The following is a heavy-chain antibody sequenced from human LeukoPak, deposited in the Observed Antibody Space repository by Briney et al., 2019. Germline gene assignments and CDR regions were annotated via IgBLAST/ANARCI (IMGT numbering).Heavy chain of an antibody. Sequence: GGSLRLSCAASGFTFSSYSMNWVRQAPGKGLEWVSSISSSSSYIYYADSVKGRFTISRDNAKNSLYLQMNSLRAEDTAVYYCARAYSSIFWFDPWGQGTLVTVSS. CDR2: ISSSSSYI. J-gene: IGHJ5*02. CDR3: ARAYSSIFWFDP. D-gene: IGHD6-13*01. CDR1: GFTFSSYS. V-gene: IGHV3-21*01.